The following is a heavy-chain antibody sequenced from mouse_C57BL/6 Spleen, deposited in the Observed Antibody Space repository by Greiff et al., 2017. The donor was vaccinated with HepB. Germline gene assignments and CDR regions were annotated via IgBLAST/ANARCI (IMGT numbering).Heavy chain of an antibody. J-gene: IGHJ3*01. Sequence: QVQLQQPGAELVKPGASVKLSCKASGYTFTSYWMQWVKQRPGQGLEWIGEIDPSDSYTNYNQKFKGKATLTVDTSSSTAYMQLSSLTSEDSAVYYCARGAIYYGNTWFAYWGQGTLVTVSA. CDR3: ARGAIYYGNTWFAY. CDR1: GYTFTSYW. CDR2: IDPSDSYT. D-gene: IGHD2-1*01. V-gene: IGHV1-50*01.